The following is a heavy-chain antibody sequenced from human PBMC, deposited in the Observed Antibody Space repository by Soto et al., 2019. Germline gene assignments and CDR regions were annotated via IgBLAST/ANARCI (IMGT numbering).Heavy chain of an antibody. CDR1: GGSISSSSSNY. D-gene: IGHD1-26*01. Sequence: QVQLQESGPGLVKPSGTLSLTCAVSGGSISSSSSNYWSWVRQPPGKGLEWIGDIYESGSTNYNPSLTSRVTISMDKSKNQFSRKVTSVTAADTAVYYCAREVAGIHWCFDLWGRGTLVTVSS. CDR2: IYESGST. J-gene: IGHJ2*01. V-gene: IGHV4-4*02. CDR3: AREVAGIHWCFDL.